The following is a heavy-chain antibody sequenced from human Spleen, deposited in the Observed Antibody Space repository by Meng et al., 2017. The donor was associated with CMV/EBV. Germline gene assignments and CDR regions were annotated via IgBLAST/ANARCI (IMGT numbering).Heavy chain of an antibody. CDR3: ARQYVGNSNGMDV. V-gene: IGHV5-51*01. CDR1: GYSFTTYW. CDR2: IYPGDSDI. J-gene: IGHJ6*02. D-gene: IGHD1-7*01. Sequence: GGSLRLSCKGSGYSFTTYWIAWVRQMPGKGLEWMGFIYPGDSDIRYSPSFQGQVTISADKSIATAYLQWSSLKASDTAMYYCARQYVGNSNGMDVWGQGTTVTVSS.